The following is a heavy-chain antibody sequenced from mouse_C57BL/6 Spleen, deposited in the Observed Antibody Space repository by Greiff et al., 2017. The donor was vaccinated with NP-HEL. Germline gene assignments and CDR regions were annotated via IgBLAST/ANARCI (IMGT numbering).Heavy chain of an antibody. V-gene: IGHV1-81*01. CDR3: AMEGGYYYGSSRYFDY. Sequence: VKLVESGAELARPGASVKLSCKASGYTFTSYGISWVKQRTGQGLEWIGEIYPRSGNTYYNEKFKGKATLTAAKSSSTAYMELRSLTSEDSAVYFCAMEGGYYYGSSRYFDYWGQGTTLTVSS. D-gene: IGHD1-1*01. CDR1: GYTFTSYG. J-gene: IGHJ2*01. CDR2: IYPRSGNT.